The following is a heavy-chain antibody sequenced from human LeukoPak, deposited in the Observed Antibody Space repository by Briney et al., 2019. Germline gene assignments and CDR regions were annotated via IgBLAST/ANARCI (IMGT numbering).Heavy chain of an antibody. CDR2: ISYDGSNK. Sequence: PGRSLRLSCAGPGFTFRSYAMHWVRQAPGKGLEWVAVISYDGSNKDYADSVKGRFTISRDNSKNTLFLQMNSLRAEDTAVYYCAREIFNGFDIWGQGTMVTVSS. CDR1: GFTFRSYA. V-gene: IGHV3-30-3*01. J-gene: IGHJ3*02. CDR3: AREIFNGFDI.